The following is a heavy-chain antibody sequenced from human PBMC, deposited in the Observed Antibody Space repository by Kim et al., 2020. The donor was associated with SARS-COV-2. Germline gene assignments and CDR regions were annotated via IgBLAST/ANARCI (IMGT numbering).Heavy chain of an antibody. CDR2: IVGSGAST. J-gene: IGHJ4*02. CDR3: AKDGGYYYDNSGYYDY. Sequence: GGSLRLSCPASGFTFSSYAMSWVRQAPGKGLEWVSTIVGSGASTYYADSVKGRFTISRDNSKNTLYLQMNSLRAEDTAVYYCAKDGGYYYDNSGYYDYWGQGTLVTVSS. CDR1: GFTFSSYA. D-gene: IGHD3-22*01. V-gene: IGHV3-23*01.